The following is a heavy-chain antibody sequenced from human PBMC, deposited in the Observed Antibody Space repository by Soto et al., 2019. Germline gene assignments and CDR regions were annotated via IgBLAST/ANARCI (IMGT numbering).Heavy chain of an antibody. CDR3: AKETSPNTYYTFDF. CDR1: GFTFSTYA. D-gene: IGHD1-26*01. CDR2: ISEDGIYT. V-gene: IGHV3-23*01. Sequence: GGSLRLSCTASGFTFSTYAMSWVRQAPGEGLEWVSSISEDGIYTDYADSVKGRFTISRDNSKNTLYVQMTSLRAEGTAVYYCAKETSPNTYYTFDFWGQGTMVTVSS. J-gene: IGHJ3*01.